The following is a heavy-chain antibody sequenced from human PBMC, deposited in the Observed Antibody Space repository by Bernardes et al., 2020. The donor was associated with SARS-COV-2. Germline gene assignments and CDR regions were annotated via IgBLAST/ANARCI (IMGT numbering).Heavy chain of an antibody. CDR1: GFIFSTSA. D-gene: IGHD3-3*01. V-gene: IGHV3-23*01. CDR2: ISASGGAT. Sequence: GSLRLSCAASGFIFSTSAMSWVRQAPGKGLEWVSVISASGGATYYADSVKGRFTISRDNSKNTLYLQMNSLRAEDTAFYYCAKFYYDFWSGFDHWGQGTLVTVSS. CDR3: AKFYYDFWSGFDH. J-gene: IGHJ4*02.